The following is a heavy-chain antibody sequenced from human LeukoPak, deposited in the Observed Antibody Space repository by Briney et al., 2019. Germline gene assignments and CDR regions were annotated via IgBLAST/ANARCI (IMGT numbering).Heavy chain of an antibody. CDR1: GGSFSGYY. CDR3: ARVAVVVPAAIPFHYYYYMDV. Sequence: SETLSLTCVVYGGSFSGYYWSWIRQPPGKGLEWIGEINHSGSTNYNPSLKSRVTISVDTSKNQFSLKLSSVTAADTAVYYWARVAVVVPAAIPFHYYYYMDVWGKGTTVTVSS. V-gene: IGHV4-34*01. CDR2: INHSGST. J-gene: IGHJ6*03. D-gene: IGHD2-2*01.